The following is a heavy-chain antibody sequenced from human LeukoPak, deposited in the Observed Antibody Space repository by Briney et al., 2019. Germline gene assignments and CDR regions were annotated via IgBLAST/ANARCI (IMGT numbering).Heavy chain of an antibody. Sequence: ASVNVSCKASGYTFTVYYMHWVRQAPRQGLEWMGWINPNNGGTNYAQKFQGTVTMTRDTSIRTAYMELSRLRSDATAVYYCGSGKRGYSSSWYPPGYWGEGTLVTVSS. CDR3: GSGKRGYSSSWYPPGY. CDR1: GYTFTVYY. J-gene: IGHJ4*02. CDR2: INPNNGGT. V-gene: IGHV1-2*02. D-gene: IGHD6-13*01.